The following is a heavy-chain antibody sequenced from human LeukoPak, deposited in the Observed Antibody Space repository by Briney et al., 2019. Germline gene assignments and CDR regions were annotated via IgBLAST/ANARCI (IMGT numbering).Heavy chain of an antibody. Sequence: GGSLRLSCAASGFTFSTYWMHWVRQAPGKGLEWVANIKQDGSAKFYVDSVKGRFTISRDNSKNTLYLQMKDLRAEDTAVYCCVKFDAYTYGPLDYWGQGTLVTVSS. CDR1: GFTFSTYW. CDR2: IKQDGSAK. D-gene: IGHD3-16*01. V-gene: IGHV3-7*03. J-gene: IGHJ4*02. CDR3: VKFDAYTYGPLDY.